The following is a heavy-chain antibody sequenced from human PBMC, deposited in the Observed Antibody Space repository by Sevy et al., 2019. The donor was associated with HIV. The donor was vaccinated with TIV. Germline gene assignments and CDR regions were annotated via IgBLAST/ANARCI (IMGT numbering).Heavy chain of an antibody. J-gene: IGHJ4*02. Sequence: ASVKVSCKASGGTSGRHVINWVRQAPGQGLEWMGRIIPLFNTPNYAQMFRGRVTITADESTGTAYMELSNLISDDTAMYYCARGEHTYAAGDSWGQGTLVTVSS. CDR2: IIPLFNTP. V-gene: IGHV1-69*13. D-gene: IGHD5-18*01. CDR3: ARGEHTYAAGDS. CDR1: GGTSGRHV.